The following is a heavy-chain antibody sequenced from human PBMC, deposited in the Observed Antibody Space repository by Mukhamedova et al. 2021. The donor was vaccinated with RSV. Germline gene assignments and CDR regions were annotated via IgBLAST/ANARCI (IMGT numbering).Heavy chain of an antibody. Sequence: PGKGLEWIGEINHSGSTNYNPSLKSRVTISVDTSKNQFSLKLSSVTAADTAVYYCARGLVLAGALYWYFDLWGRGTLVTVSS. J-gene: IGHJ2*01. CDR2: INHSGST. V-gene: IGHV4-34*01. D-gene: IGHD6-19*01. CDR3: ARGLVLAGALYWYFDL.